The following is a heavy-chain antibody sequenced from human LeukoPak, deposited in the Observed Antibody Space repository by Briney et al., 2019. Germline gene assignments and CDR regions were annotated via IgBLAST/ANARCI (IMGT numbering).Heavy chain of an antibody. J-gene: IGHJ5*02. Sequence: SVKVSCRASGGTFSSYAISWVRQAPGQGLEWMGRIIPILGIANYAQKFQGRVTITADKSTSTAYMELSSLRSEDTAVYYCARDSRLLRFPTWFDHWGQGTLVTVSS. V-gene: IGHV1-69*04. CDR2: IIPILGIA. CDR1: GGTFSSYA. CDR3: ARDSRLLRFPTWFDH. D-gene: IGHD3-3*01.